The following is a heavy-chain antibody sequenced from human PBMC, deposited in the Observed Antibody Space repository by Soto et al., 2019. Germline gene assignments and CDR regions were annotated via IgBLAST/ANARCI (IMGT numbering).Heavy chain of an antibody. J-gene: IGHJ6*02. D-gene: IGHD4-17*01. CDR2: IYYSGDT. CDR1: GDSIISGDYY. V-gene: IGHV4-30-4*01. Sequence: QVQLQESGPGLVKPSQTLSLTCTVSGDSIISGDYYWSWIRQTPGKGLEWIGYIYYSGDTNYNPSLKSRVIISVDTSKNQFSLKLSSVTAADTAVYYCARGGALLYGGNPDYYYTVGVWGQGTTVTVSS. CDR3: ARGGALLYGGNPDYYYTVGV.